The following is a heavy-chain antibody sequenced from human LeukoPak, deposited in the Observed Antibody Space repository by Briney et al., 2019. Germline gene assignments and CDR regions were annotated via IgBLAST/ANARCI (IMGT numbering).Heavy chain of an antibody. D-gene: IGHD3-22*01. CDR3: ARGADYDTHSSYFDP. Sequence: SETLTLTCTVSGGSITSNYWSWIRHPPGKRREYIGYIYYTGSTNYHPSLKSRVTISVDTSKNQFSLKMRFLTAADTAVYYCARGADYDTHSSYFDPWGQGTLVTVSS. V-gene: IGHV4-59*01. J-gene: IGHJ5*02. CDR2: IYYTGST. CDR1: GGSITSNY.